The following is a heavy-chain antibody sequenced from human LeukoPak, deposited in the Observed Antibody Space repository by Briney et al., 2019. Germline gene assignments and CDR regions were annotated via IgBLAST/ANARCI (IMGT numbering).Heavy chain of an antibody. D-gene: IGHD5-12*01. CDR3: ARDQAWSQFGSGYDHYNWFDP. CDR2: ISSSGSTI. V-gene: IGHV3-48*04. J-gene: IGHJ5*02. CDR1: GFTFSSYG. Sequence: AGGSLRLSCVASGFTFSSYGMSWVRQAPGKGLEWVSYISSSGSTIYYADSVKGRFTISRDNAKNSLYLQMNSLRTEDTAVYYCARDQAWSQFGSGYDHYNWFDPWGQGTLVTVSS.